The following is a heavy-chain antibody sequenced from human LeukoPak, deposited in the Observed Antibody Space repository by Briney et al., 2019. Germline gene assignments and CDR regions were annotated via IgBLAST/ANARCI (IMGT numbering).Heavy chain of an antibody. CDR3: AREIAPDSSGYLAIDY. J-gene: IGHJ4*02. CDR2: IWYDGSNK. D-gene: IGHD3-22*01. CDR1: GFTFSSYG. V-gene: IGHV3-33*01. Sequence: GGSLRLSCAASGFTFSSYGMHWVRQAPGKGLEWVAVIWYDGSNKYYADSVKGRFTISRDNSKNTLYLQMNSLRAEDTAVYYCAREIAPDSSGYLAIDYWGQGTLVTVSS.